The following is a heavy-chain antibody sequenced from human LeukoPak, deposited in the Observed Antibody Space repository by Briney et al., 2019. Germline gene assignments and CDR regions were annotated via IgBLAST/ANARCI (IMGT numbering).Heavy chain of an antibody. D-gene: IGHD4-17*01. CDR1: GYTLSELA. V-gene: IGHV1-24*01. Sequence: ASVKVSCKVSGYTLSELAIHWVRQAPGKGLEWMGGFDPEDGETVYAQKFQGRVTMTEDTSTDTAYMEVGSLRSEDTAVYFCAIGRTDYGDYLYWGQGTLVTVSP. J-gene: IGHJ4*02. CDR3: AIGRTDYGDYLY. CDR2: FDPEDGET.